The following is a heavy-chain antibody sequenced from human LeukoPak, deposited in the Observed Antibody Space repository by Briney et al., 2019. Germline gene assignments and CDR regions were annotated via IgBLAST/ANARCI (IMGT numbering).Heavy chain of an antibody. Sequence: GGSLRLSCAASGFTFSSYGMHWVRQAPGKGLEWVAVIWYDGSNKYYADSVKGRFTISRDNSKNTLYLQMNSLRAEDTAVYYCAKEGTIVVVTATDYWGQGTLVTVSS. V-gene: IGHV3-33*06. CDR3: AKEGTIVVVTATDY. D-gene: IGHD2-21*02. J-gene: IGHJ4*02. CDR2: IWYDGSNK. CDR1: GFTFSSYG.